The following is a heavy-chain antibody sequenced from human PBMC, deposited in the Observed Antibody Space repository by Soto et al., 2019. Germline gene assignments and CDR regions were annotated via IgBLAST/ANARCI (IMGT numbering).Heavy chain of an antibody. D-gene: IGHD6-19*01. V-gene: IGHV3-48*02. Sequence: EVQLVESGGGLVQPGGSLRLSCAASGFTFSSYSMNWVRQAPGKGLEWVSYISSSSSTIYYADSVKGRFTISRDNAKNSLYRQRNSLRDEDTAVYYCAREGGWLNWFDPWGQGTLVTVSS. CDR2: ISSSSSTI. CDR1: GFTFSSYS. J-gene: IGHJ5*02. CDR3: AREGGWLNWFDP.